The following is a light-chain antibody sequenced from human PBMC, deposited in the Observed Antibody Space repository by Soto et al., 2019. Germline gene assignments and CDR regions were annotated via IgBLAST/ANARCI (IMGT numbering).Light chain of an antibody. CDR2: AAS. Sequence: AVRMTQSPSSFSASTGDRVTITCRASHCISSYLSWYQQKPGKAPKLLIYAASTLQSGVPSRFSGSGSGTDFTLTISCLQSEDFATYYCQQYYSYPTFGGGTKVDI. CDR3: QQYYSYPT. V-gene: IGKV1-8*01. CDR1: HCISSY. J-gene: IGKJ4*01.